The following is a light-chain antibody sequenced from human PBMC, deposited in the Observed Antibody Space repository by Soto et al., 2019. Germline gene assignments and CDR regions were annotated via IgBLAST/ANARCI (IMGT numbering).Light chain of an antibody. CDR3: QFYKEHST. J-gene: IGKJ1*01. Sequence: DIKMAQSPSTLSASVGDRVTITCRASQSISSWLAWYQQKPGIAPKLLIYEASSSEIGVPPRFSGSGFGTEFTLTISSLQPEDSATYYCQFYKEHSTFGQGTRLEIK. CDR2: EAS. CDR1: QSISSW. V-gene: IGKV1-5*03.